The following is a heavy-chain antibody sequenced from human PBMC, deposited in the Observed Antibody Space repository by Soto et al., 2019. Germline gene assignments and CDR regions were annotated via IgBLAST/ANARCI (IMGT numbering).Heavy chain of an antibody. CDR2: ISYDGSNK. J-gene: IGHJ4*02. V-gene: IGHV3-30*18. Sequence: SGGSLRLSCAASGFTFSSYCMHWVRQAPGKGLEWVAVISYDGSNKYYADSVKGRFTISRDNSKNTLYLQMNSLRAEDTAVYYCAKLVESSSPMLVDDYWGQGTLVTVYS. D-gene: IGHD6-13*01. CDR1: GFTFSSYC. CDR3: AKLVESSSPMLVDDY.